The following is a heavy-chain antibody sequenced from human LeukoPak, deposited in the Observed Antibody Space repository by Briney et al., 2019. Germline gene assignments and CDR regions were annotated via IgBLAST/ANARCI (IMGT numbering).Heavy chain of an antibody. CDR3: ARAGLYTSSGDSNDAFDM. CDR2: IGNSSSYI. Sequence: PGGSLRLSCAASGFTFSSYSMNWVRQPPGKGLEWVSSIGNSSSYIYYADSVKGRFTFSGDNAKNTLNLQMNSLRAEDTAVYYCARAGLYTSSGDSNDAFDMWGQGTMVTVSS. CDR1: GFTFSSYS. V-gene: IGHV3-21*01. D-gene: IGHD6-6*01. J-gene: IGHJ3*02.